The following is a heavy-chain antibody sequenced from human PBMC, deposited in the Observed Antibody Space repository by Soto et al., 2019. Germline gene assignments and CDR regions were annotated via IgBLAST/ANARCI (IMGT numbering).Heavy chain of an antibody. D-gene: IGHD4-17*01. CDR1: GGSISSYY. J-gene: IGHJ4*02. V-gene: IGHV4-59*01. Sequence: SETLSLTCTVSGGSISSYYWSWIRQPPGKGLEWIGYIYYSGSTNYNPSLKSRVTISVDTSKNQFSLKLSSVTAADTAVYYCARSDGDYSYYFDYWGQGTLVTVSS. CDR2: IYYSGST. CDR3: ARSDGDYSYYFDY.